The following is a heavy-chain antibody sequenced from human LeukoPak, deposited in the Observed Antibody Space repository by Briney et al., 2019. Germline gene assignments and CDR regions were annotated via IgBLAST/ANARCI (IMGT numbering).Heavy chain of an antibody. CDR1: GGSFSGYY. CDR2: INHGGST. V-gene: IGHV4-34*01. Sequence: SETLSLTCAVYGGSFSGYYWSWIRQPPGKGLEWIGEINHGGSTNYNPSLKSRVTISVDTSKNQFSLKLSSVTAADTAVYYCARVSPAGITFGGPTIYWGQGTLVTVSS. D-gene: IGHD3-16*01. J-gene: IGHJ4*02. CDR3: ARVSPAGITFGGPTIY.